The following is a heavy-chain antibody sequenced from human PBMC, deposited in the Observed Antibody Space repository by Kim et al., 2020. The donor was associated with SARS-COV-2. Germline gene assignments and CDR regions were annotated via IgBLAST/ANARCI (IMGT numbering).Heavy chain of an antibody. Sequence: GGSLRLSCTASGFTFSAYWMHWVRQAPGKGLVWVSRITDTGNVQSYADSVKDRFTSSRDNAKNTLYLQMNSLRAEDTAVYYCTRDWGVTDHDWHFDLWGRGTLVTVS. J-gene: IGHJ2*01. V-gene: IGHV3-74*01. CDR3: TRDWGVTDHDWHFDL. CDR2: ITDTGNVQ. CDR1: GFTFSAYW. D-gene: IGHD3-16*01.